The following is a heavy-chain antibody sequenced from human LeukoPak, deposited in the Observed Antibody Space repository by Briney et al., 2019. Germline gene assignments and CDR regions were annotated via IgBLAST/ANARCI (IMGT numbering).Heavy chain of an antibody. J-gene: IGHJ4*02. CDR1: GFTFSTYA. CDR3: ATGRRWAAFVY. CDR2: ISSNGGST. D-gene: IGHD1-26*01. Sequence: GGSLRLSCAASGFTFSTYAMHWVRQAPGKGLEYVSAISSNGGSTYYANSVKGRFTISRDNSKNTLYLQMGSLRAEDMAVYYCATGRRWAAFVYWGQGTLVTVSS. V-gene: IGHV3-64*01.